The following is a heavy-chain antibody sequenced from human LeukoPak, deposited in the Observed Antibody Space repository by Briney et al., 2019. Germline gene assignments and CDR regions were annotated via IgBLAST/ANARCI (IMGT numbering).Heavy chain of an antibody. D-gene: IGHD6-13*01. CDR3: ARVYISSWNIYYYYYYMDV. CDR1: GGSISSHY. Sequence: SETLSLTCTVSGGSISSHYWSWIRQPPGKGLEWIGYIYYSGSTNYNPSLKSRVTISVDTSKNQFSLKLSSVTAADTAVYYCARVYISSWNIYYYYYYMDVWGKGTTVTVSS. CDR2: IYYSGST. J-gene: IGHJ6*03. V-gene: IGHV4-59*11.